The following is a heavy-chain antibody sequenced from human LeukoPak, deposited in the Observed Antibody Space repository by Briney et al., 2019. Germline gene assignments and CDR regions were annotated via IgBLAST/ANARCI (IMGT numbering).Heavy chain of an antibody. CDR1: GASISSSAYH. J-gene: IGHJ6*03. CDR3: ARGYYYMDV. CDR2: INYSGGT. Sequence: SETLSLTCTVSGASISSSAYHWGWIRQPPGKGLEWIGSINYSGGTHYNPSLKSRVTISADKSKNQSSLKLSSVTAADTAVYYCARGYYYMDVWGKGTTVTVSS. V-gene: IGHV4-39*01.